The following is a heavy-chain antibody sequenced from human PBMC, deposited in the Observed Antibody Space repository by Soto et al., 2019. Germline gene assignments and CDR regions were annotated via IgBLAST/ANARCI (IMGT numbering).Heavy chain of an antibody. CDR1: GFSLSNPRMG. Sequence: SGPTLVNPTETLTLTCTVSGFSLSNPRMGVSWIRQPPGKALEWLAHIFSNGEKSYSTSLKSRLTISRDTSKSQVVLNMTNMDPVDTATYYCARIQRISMIVVSKPYFDYWGQGTLVTVS. CDR2: IFSNGEK. V-gene: IGHV2-26*01. CDR3: ARIQRISMIVVSKPYFDY. J-gene: IGHJ4*02. D-gene: IGHD3-22*01.